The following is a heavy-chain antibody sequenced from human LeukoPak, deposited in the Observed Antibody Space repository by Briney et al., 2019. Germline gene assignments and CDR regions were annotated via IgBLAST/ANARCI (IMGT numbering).Heavy chain of an antibody. V-gene: IGHV3-74*01. D-gene: IGHD2/OR15-2a*01. Sequence: GGSLRLSCAASGFTFSSYAMSWVRQAPGEGLEWVSHINSDGSWTSYADSVKGRFTISKDNAKNTVYLQMNSLRAEDTAAYYCVSFYETYWGRGTLVTVSS. CDR2: INSDGSWT. CDR3: VSFYETY. CDR1: GFTFSSYA. J-gene: IGHJ4*02.